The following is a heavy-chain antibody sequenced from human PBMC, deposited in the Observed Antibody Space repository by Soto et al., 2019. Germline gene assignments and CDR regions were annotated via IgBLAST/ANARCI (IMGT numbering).Heavy chain of an antibody. V-gene: IGHV3-NL1*01. CDR3: AKFWGYCSSTSCYAFPLDY. Sequence: GGSLRLSCAASGFSFHEYTMNWVRQAPGKGLEWVSGIYGAASGIYYADSVKGRFTTSRDISKNTLYLQMNSLRAEDTAVYYCAKFWGYCSSTSCYAFPLDYWGQGTLVTVSS. CDR2: IYGAASGI. J-gene: IGHJ4*02. CDR1: GFSFHEYT. D-gene: IGHD2-2*01.